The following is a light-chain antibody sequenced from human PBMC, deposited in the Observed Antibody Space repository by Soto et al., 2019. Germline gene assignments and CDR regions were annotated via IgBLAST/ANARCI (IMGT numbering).Light chain of an antibody. CDR3: HQRSNWPT. J-gene: IGKJ2*01. V-gene: IGKV3-11*01. Sequence: EIVLPQSPATLSLSPGERATLSCRASQSVYSYLAWYQQKPGQAPRLLIYDASNRATGIPARFSGSGSATDFTLSISTLEPEDFAVYYWHQRSNWPTFGQGTKLEIK. CDR2: DAS. CDR1: QSVYSY.